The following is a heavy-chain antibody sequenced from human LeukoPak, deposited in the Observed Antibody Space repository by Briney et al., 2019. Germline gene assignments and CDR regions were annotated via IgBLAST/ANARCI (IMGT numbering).Heavy chain of an antibody. Sequence: QPGGSLRLSCAASGFTFSSYSMTWVRQAPGKGLEWVSSISSSSSYIYYADSVKGRFTISRDNAKNSLYLQMNSLRAEDTAVYYCARDGYSFGHDFDYWGQGTLVTVSS. D-gene: IGHD5-18*01. CDR2: ISSSSSYI. V-gene: IGHV3-21*01. CDR1: GFTFSSYS. J-gene: IGHJ4*02. CDR3: ARDGYSFGHDFDY.